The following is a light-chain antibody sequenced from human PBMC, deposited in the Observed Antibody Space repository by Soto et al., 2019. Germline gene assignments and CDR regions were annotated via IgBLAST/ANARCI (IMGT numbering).Light chain of an antibody. CDR2: KAS. J-gene: IGKJ1*01. Sequence: DIQMTQSPSTLSASVGERVTITCRASQSISSWLAWYQQKPGKAPKLLIYKASSLKSGVPSRFSGSGSGTEFTLTITRLPPDDFATFYCQPYNSNWTFGPGTKGEIK. CDR3: QPYNSNWT. CDR1: QSISSW. V-gene: IGKV1-5*03.